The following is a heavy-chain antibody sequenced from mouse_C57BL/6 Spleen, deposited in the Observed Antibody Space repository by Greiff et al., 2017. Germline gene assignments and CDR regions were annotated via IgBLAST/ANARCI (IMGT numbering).Heavy chain of an antibody. J-gene: IGHJ4*01. D-gene: IGHD2-3*01. V-gene: IGHV1-80*01. CDR2: IYPGDGDT. Sequence: QVQLQQSGAELVKPGASVKISCKASGYAFSSYWMNWVKQRPGKGLEWIGQIYPGDGDTNYNGKFKGKATLTADKSSSTAYMQLSSLTSEDSAVYIGARERVWDGYYDAMDYWGQGTSVTVSS. CDR1: GYAFSSYW. CDR3: ARERVWDGYYDAMDY.